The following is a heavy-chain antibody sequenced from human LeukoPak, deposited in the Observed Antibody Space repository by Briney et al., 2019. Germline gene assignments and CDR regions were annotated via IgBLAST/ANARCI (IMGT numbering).Heavy chain of an antibody. Sequence: GGSLRLSCAASGFNFGNYAMSWVRQAPGKGLEWVAAIGGSALDTYYADSVKGRFTISRDNSKNTLYLQMNSLRAEDTAVYYCAKGTYYDSSGAYAFDIWGQGTMVTVSS. D-gene: IGHD3-22*01. CDR2: IGGSALDT. V-gene: IGHV3-23*01. CDR3: AKGTYYDSSGAYAFDI. J-gene: IGHJ3*02. CDR1: GFNFGNYA.